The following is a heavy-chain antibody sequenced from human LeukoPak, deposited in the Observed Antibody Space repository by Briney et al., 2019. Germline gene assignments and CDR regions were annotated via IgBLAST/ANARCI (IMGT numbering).Heavy chain of an antibody. D-gene: IGHD5-12*01. J-gene: IGHJ4*02. Sequence: GGSLRLSCAASGFTFSSSAMSWVRQAPGKGLEWVSAISGSGGSTYYADSVKGRFTISRDNSKNTLYLQMNCLRAEDTAIYYCAKDLRYRYVTGVDYWGQGTLVTVSS. CDR3: AKDLRYRYVTGVDY. V-gene: IGHV3-23*01. CDR2: ISGSGGST. CDR1: GFTFSSSA.